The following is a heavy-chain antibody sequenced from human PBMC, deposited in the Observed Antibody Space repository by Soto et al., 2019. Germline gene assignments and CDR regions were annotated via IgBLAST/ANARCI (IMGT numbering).Heavy chain of an antibody. D-gene: IGHD6-13*01. V-gene: IGHV3-49*03. CDR1: GFTFGSYS. J-gene: IGHJ6*03. Sequence: GGSLRLSCAASGFTFGSYSMTWFRQAPGKGLEWVGFIRSKAYGGTTEYAASVKGRFTISRDDSKSIAYLQMNSLKTEDTAVYYCTRDGAAGTFYYYYYMDVWGKGTTATVSS. CDR2: IRSKAYGGTT. CDR3: TRDGAAGTFYYYYYMDV.